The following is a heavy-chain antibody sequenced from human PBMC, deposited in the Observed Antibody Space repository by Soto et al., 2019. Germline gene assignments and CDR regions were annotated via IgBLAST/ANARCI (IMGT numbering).Heavy chain of an antibody. CDR2: ISYDSSNK. V-gene: IGHV3-30*18. D-gene: IGHD2-15*01. J-gene: IGHJ4*02. CDR1: GFTFSYG. Sequence: VQLLESGGGLIQPGGSLRLSCAASGFTFSYGIHWLRQAPGKGLEWVAYISYDSSNKFYGDSVKGRFIISRDNSKNTQFLQMNSLRAEDTAVYYCAKLVIGYCSGNTCDDYWGQGTLGAVSS. CDR3: AKLVIGYCSGNTCDDY.